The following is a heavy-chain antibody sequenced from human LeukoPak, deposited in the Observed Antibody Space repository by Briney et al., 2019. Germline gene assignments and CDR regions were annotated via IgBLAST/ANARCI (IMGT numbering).Heavy chain of an antibody. J-gene: IGHJ4*02. Sequence: GGSLRLSCAASGFTFSSYSTDWVRQAPGKGLEWVSSISSSSSYIYYADSVKGRFTISRDNAKNSLYLQMNSLRAEDTAVYYCARRLLTPGLYYYDSSGYYGDAAYDYWGQGTLVTVSS. D-gene: IGHD3-22*01. CDR2: ISSSSSYI. V-gene: IGHV3-21*01. CDR3: ARRLLTPGLYYYDSSGYYGDAAYDY. CDR1: GFTFSSYS.